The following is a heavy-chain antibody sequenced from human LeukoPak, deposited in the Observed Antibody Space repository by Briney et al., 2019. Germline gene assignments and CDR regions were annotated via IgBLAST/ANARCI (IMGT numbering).Heavy chain of an antibody. D-gene: IGHD3-3*01. CDR2: IIPIFGIA. V-gene: IGHV1-69*04. J-gene: IGHJ5*02. CDR1: RGTFSSYA. CDR3: ARATRGIKDDFWSGFNWFDP. Sequence: ASVKVSCKASRGTFSSYAISWVRQAPGQGLEWMGRIIPIFGIANYAQKFQGRVTITADKSTSTAYMELSSLRSEDTAVYYCARATRGIKDDFWSGFNWFDPWGQGTLVTVSS.